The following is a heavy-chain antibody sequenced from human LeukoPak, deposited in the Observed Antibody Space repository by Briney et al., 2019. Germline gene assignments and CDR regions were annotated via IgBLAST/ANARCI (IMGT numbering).Heavy chain of an antibody. CDR3: ATVLDSSGYYYLED. V-gene: IGHV1-24*01. CDR2: SDPEDGET. CDR1: GYTLTELS. D-gene: IGHD3-22*01. Sequence: VASVKVSCKVSGYTLTELSMHWARQAPGKGLEWMGGSDPEDGETIYAQKFQGRVTMTEDTSTDTAYMELSSLRSEDTAVYYCATVLDSSGYYYLEDWGQGTLVTVSS. J-gene: IGHJ4*02.